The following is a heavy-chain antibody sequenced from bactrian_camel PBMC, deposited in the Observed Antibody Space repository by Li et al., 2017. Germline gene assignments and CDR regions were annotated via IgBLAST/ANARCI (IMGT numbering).Heavy chain of an antibody. CDR1: VDTIGRYC. V-gene: IGHV3S53*01. D-gene: IGHD2*01. J-gene: IGHJ6*01. CDR2: IESDGST. Sequence: HVQLVESGGGSVQVGGSLRLSCVASVDTIGRYCMGWFRQIPDKEREGIAGIESDGSTSYADSVKGRFTISQDAAKKTVYLQMSNLKPEDTGIYYCAADSTYGAYCGAIQESFAFWGQGTQVTVS. CDR3: AADSTYGAYCGAIQESFAF.